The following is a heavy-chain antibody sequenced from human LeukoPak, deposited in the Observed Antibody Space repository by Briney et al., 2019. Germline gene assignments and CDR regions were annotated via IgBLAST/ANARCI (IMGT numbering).Heavy chain of an antibody. CDR3: ARVSGPIWFGELSRHGMDV. CDR2: ISAYNGNT. Sequence: GASVKVSCKASGGTFSSYAISWVRQAPGQGLEWMGWISAYNGNTNYAQKLQGRVTMTTDTSTSTAYMELRSLRSDDTAVYYCARVSGPIWFGELSRHGMDVWGQGTTVTVSS. V-gene: IGHV1-18*01. J-gene: IGHJ6*02. D-gene: IGHD3-10*01. CDR1: GGTFSSYA.